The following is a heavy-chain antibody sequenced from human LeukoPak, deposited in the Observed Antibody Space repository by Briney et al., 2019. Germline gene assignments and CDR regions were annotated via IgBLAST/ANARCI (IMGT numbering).Heavy chain of an antibody. CDR3: ARGGGSYPLGY. V-gene: IGHV4-34*01. CDR1: GGSFSGYY. Sequence: SETLSLTCAVYGGSFSGYYWSWIRQPPGKGLEWIGEINHSGSTNYNPSLKSRVTISVDTSKNQFSLKLSSVTAADTAVYYCARGGGSYPLGYWGQGTLVTVSS. J-gene: IGHJ4*02. D-gene: IGHD1-26*01. CDR2: INHSGST.